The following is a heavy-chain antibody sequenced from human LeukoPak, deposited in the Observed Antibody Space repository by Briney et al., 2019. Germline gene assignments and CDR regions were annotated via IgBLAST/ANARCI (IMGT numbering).Heavy chain of an antibody. D-gene: IGHD2-15*01. V-gene: IGHV3-21*01. J-gene: IGHJ5*02. Sequence: GGSLRLSCAASGFTFSSYSMNWVRQAPGKGLERVSSISSSSSYIYYADSVKGRFTISRDNAKNSLYLQMDSLRAKDTAVYYCARDIGLGVLDGSCWFDPWGQGTLVTVSS. CDR3: ARDIGLGVLDGSCWFDP. CDR2: ISSSSSYI. CDR1: GFTFSSYS.